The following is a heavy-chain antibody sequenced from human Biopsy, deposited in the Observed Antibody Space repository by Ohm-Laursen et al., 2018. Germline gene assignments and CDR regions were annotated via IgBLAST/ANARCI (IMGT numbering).Heavy chain of an antibody. D-gene: IGHD2-8*01. V-gene: IGHV1-2*02. J-gene: IGHJ4*02. CDR1: SYTFTDYN. CDR3: ARDPLNGHKHFDY. CDR2: INCKTGAT. Sequence: ASVKVSCKASSYTFTDYNIHWMRQAPGQGLEWPRYINCKTGATNYAQKFQGTVTMTRDTSISTAYLALGSLRSADTAIYYCARDPLNGHKHFDYWGQGSLVTVSS.